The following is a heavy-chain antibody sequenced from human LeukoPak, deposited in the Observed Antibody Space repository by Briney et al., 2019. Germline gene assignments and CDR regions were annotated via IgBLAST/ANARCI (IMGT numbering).Heavy chain of an antibody. V-gene: IGHV3-23*01. J-gene: IGHJ4*02. CDR3: AKGGHCTSTSCPRDH. CDR2: ISGSGGST. CDR1: GFTFSGYA. Sequence: GGSLRLSCAASGFTFSGYAMSWVRQAPGKGLEWVSSISGSGGSTYYTDSVKGRFTISRDNSKNTLYLQMNSLRAEDTAIFYCAKGGHCTSTSCPRDHWGQGTLVTVSS. D-gene: IGHD2-2*03.